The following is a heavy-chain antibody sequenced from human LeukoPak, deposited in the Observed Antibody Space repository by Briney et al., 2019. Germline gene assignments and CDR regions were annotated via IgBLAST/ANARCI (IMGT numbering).Heavy chain of an antibody. CDR2: ISYDGSNK. Sequence: PGGSLRLSCEVSGFTFSSNAMHWVRQAPGKGREWVAVISYDGSNKNFADSVKGRFTVSRDNSKHTLYLHMNSLRNDDTAMYYCATGGKFDFWSGYHIDNWGQGTLVTVSS. V-gene: IGHV3-30*04. CDR3: ATGGKFDFWSGYHIDN. CDR1: GFTFSSNA. J-gene: IGHJ4*02. D-gene: IGHD3-3*01.